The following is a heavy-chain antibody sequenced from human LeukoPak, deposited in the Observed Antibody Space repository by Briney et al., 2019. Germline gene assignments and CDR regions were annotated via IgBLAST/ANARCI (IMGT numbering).Heavy chain of an antibody. CDR2: SKRKTDGGTT. V-gene: IGHV3-15*01. J-gene: IGHJ4*02. D-gene: IGHD3-22*01. Sequence: WLRQAPGKGLEWVGRSKRKTDGGTTDYAAPVKGRFTISRDDSKNTLYLQMNSLKTEDTAVYYCATDYFDSSAYDYWGQGTLVTVSS. CDR3: ATDYFDSSAYDY.